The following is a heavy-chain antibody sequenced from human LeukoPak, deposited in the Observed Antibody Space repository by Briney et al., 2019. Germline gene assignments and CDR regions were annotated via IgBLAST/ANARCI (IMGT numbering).Heavy chain of an antibody. CDR3: AKQLGYCSDGSCYFPY. J-gene: IGHJ4*02. CDR2: ISGSGAGT. V-gene: IGHV3-23*01. CDR1: GFTFSSFA. Sequence: GGSLRLSCAASGFTFSSFALSWVRHAPGKGLEWVSAISGSGAGTYYADSVKGRSTISRDNPKSTLCLQMNSLRAEDTAVYYCAKQLGYCSDGSCYFPYWGQGTLVTVSS. D-gene: IGHD2-15*01.